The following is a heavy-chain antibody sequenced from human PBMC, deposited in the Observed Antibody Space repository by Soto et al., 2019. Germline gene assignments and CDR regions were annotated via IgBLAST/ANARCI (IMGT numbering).Heavy chain of an antibody. CDR2: INPNSGGT. CDR3: AREAGGLEWPHFDY. D-gene: IGHD3-3*01. Sequence: ASVKVSCKASGYTFTSYGMHWVRQAPGQGLEWMGWINPNSGGTNYAQKFQGWVTMTRDTSISTAYMELSRLRSDDTAVYYCAREAGGLEWPHFDYWGQGTLVTVSS. CDR1: GYTFTSYG. V-gene: IGHV1-2*04. J-gene: IGHJ4*02.